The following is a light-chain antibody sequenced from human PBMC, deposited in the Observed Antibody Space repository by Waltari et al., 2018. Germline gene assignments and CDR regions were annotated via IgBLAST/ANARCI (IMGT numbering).Light chain of an antibody. CDR1: SGINVGMYR. CDR2: YKSDSDN. J-gene: IGLJ3*02. Sequence: QAVLTQPSSLSASPGASASLTCTFRSGINVGMYRIYWYQQKPGSPPQYLLRYKSDSDNQQGSGVPRRFSGSKDASANAGILLISGLQSEDEADYYCMIWHSSAWVFGGGTKLTVL. V-gene: IGLV5-45*02. CDR3: MIWHSSAWV.